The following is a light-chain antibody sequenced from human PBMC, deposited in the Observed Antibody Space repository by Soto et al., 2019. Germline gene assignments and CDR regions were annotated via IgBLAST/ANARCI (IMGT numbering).Light chain of an antibody. CDR2: EGS. CDR3: CSYAGYSTLV. Sequence: QSALTQPASVSGSPGQSITISCTGTSSDVGNYNLVSWYQQHPGKAPKLMIYEGSKRPSGVSNRFSGSKSGNTASLTISGLQAEDEADYYCCSYAGYSTLVFGGGTKVTVL. J-gene: IGLJ2*01. CDR1: SSDVGNYNL. V-gene: IGLV2-23*01.